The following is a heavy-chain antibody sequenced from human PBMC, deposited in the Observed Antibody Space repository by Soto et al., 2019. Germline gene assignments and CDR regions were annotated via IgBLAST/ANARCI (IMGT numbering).Heavy chain of an antibody. CDR3: ARQVDGYCSSTSCYNNWFDP. CDR2: IIPIFGTA. J-gene: IGHJ5*02. Sequence: SSANVSCNPAACTVSVYAISLVRQSPGEGLEWMGGIIPIFGTANYAQKFQGRVTITADKSPSTAYMELSSLRSEDTAVYYCARQVDGYCSSTSCYNNWFDPWGQGIMAPVSS. D-gene: IGHD2-2*03. CDR1: ACTVSVYA. V-gene: IGHV1-69*06.